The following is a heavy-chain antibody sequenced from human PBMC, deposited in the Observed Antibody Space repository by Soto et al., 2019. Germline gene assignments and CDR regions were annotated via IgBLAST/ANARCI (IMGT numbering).Heavy chain of an antibody. CDR3: ARCMGFDGSGYAFFDS. Sequence: GGSLRLSCAASGFIFSSYSMNWVRQAPGKGLEWVSCITKSSSNIYYADSVKGRFTISRDNAKNSLYLQMNSLKVEDTAIYYCARCMGFDGSGYAFFDSWGQGTLVTVSS. J-gene: IGHJ4*02. CDR2: ITKSSSNI. CDR1: GFIFSSYS. D-gene: IGHD3-10*01. V-gene: IGHV3-21*01.